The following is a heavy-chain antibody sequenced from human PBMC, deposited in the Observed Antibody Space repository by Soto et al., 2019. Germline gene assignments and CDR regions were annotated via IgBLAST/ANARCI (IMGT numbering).Heavy chain of an antibody. J-gene: IGHJ3*02. CDR2: IYPGDSDT. Sequence: EVQLVQSGAEVKKPGESLKISCKGSGYSFTSYWIGWVRQMPGKGLEWMGIIYPGDSDTRYSPSFQGQVTISADKSSSTADLQWSSLKASDTAMYYCAREKLRYFDWPHAFDIWGQRTMVTVSS. CDR3: AREKLRYFDWPHAFDI. V-gene: IGHV5-51*01. CDR1: GYSFTSYW. D-gene: IGHD3-9*01.